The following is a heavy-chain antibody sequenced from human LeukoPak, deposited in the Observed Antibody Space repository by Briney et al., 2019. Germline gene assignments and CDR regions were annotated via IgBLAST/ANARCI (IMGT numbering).Heavy chain of an antibody. Sequence: GGSLRLSCAASGFTFSSNYMSWVRQAPWKGLEWVSVIYSGGNTHYADSVKGRFTISRDNSKNTLYLQMNSLRAEDTAVYYCARGEGLFDYWGQGTLVTVSS. CDR3: ARGEGLFDY. V-gene: IGHV3-53*01. CDR1: GFTFSSNY. CDR2: IYSGGNT. J-gene: IGHJ4*02.